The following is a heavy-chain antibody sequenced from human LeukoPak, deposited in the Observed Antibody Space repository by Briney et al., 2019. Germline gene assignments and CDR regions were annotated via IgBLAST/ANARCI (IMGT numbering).Heavy chain of an antibody. Sequence: GGSLRLSCAASGFTFSSYEMNWVRQAPGKGLEWVSYISSSGSTIYYADSVKGRFTISRDNAKNSLYLQMNSLRAEDTAVYYCARDAPLLRRKYFDYWGQGTLVTVSS. V-gene: IGHV3-48*03. J-gene: IGHJ4*02. D-gene: IGHD1-14*01. CDR3: ARDAPLLRRKYFDY. CDR2: ISSSGSTI. CDR1: GFTFSSYE.